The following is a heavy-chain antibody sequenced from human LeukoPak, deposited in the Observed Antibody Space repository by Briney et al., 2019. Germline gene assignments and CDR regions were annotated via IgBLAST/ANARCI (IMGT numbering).Heavy chain of an antibody. CDR3: ARDPYYYDSSGYYYDY. J-gene: IGHJ4*02. CDR1: GGSFSGYY. Sequence: PSETLSLTCAVYGGSFSGYYWSWIRQPPGKGLERIGAINHSGSTNYNPSLKSRVTISVDTSKNQFSLKLSSVTAADTAVYYCARDPYYYDSSGYYYDYWGQGTLVTVSS. D-gene: IGHD3-22*01. V-gene: IGHV4-34*01. CDR2: INHSGST.